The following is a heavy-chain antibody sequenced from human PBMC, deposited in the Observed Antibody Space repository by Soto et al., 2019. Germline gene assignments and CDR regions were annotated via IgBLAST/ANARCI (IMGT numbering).Heavy chain of an antibody. CDR2: INPGDSDT. CDR3: ARRDPYSSSFNFFDY. V-gene: IGHV5-51*01. CDR1: GYSFSNYW. Sequence: ESLKISSKASGYSFSNYWISWVRQIPGKGLEWMAIINPGDSDTRYSPSFQGQVTISADKSISTAYLQWSSLKASDTAMYYCARRDPYSSSFNFFDYWGQGTLVTVSS. J-gene: IGHJ4*02. D-gene: IGHD6-13*01.